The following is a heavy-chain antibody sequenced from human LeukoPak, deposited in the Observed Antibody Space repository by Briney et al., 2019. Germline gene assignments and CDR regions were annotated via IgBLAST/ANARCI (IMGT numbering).Heavy chain of an antibody. J-gene: IGHJ6*04. V-gene: IGHV4-31*03. Sequence: SETLSLTCTVSGCSISSGGYYWSWLRQHPGQGLVWIVYIYYSESTYYNPSVKSRVTISVDTSKNQFSLKLSSVTAADTAVYYCASLPSDCYYYYGMDVWGEETTVTVSS. CDR2: IYYSEST. CDR1: GCSISSGGYY. CDR3: ASLPSDCYYYYGMDV. D-gene: IGHD1-26*01.